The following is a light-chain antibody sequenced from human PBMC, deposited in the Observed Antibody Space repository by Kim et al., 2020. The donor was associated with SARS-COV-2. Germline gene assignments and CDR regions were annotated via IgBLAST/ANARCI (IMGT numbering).Light chain of an antibody. Sequence: ALGQTVRSTCQGDSLRSYYASWYQQKPGQATVLVIYGKNNRTSGIPDRFSGSSSGNTASLTITGAQAEDEADYYCNSRDSSGNHWVFGGGTQLTVL. J-gene: IGLJ3*02. V-gene: IGLV3-19*01. CDR3: NSRDSSGNHWV. CDR1: SLRSYY. CDR2: GKN.